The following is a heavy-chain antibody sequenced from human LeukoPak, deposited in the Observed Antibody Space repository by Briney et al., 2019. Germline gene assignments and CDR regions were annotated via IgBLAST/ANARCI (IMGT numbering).Heavy chain of an antibody. J-gene: IGHJ4*02. D-gene: IGHD6-13*01. CDR1: GFTFSSYA. CDR2: ISSNGGST. CDR3: ARGNSSSDLDY. Sequence: GGSLRLSCAASGFTFSSYAMHWVRQAPGKGLEYVPAISSNGGSTYYANSVKGRFTISRDNSKNTLYLQMGSLRAEDMAVYYCARGNSSSDLDYWGQGTLVTVSS. V-gene: IGHV3-64*01.